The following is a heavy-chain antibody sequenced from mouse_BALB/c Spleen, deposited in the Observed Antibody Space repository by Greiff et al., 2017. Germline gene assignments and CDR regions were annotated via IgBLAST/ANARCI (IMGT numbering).Heavy chain of an antibody. J-gene: IGHJ2*01. CDR2: ISSGGGST. CDR3: ARQGDLEGFDY. D-gene: IGHD2-13*01. CDR1: GFAFSSYD. Sequence: EVHLVESGGGLVKPGGSLKLSCAASGFAFSSYDMSWVRQTPEKRLEWVAYISSGGGSTYYPDTVKGRFTISRDNAKNTLYLQMSSLKSEDTAMYYCARQGDLEGFDYWGQGTTLTVSS. V-gene: IGHV5-12-1*01.